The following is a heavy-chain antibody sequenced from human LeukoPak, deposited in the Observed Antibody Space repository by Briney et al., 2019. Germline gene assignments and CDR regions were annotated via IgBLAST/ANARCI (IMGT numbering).Heavy chain of an antibody. J-gene: IGHJ4*02. V-gene: IGHV4-34*01. CDR3: ATGYCSGRSCYLPFDY. D-gene: IGHD2-15*01. Sequence: PSETLSLTCAVYGGSFSGYYWSWIRQPPGKGLEWIGEINHSGSTNYNPPLKSRVTISVDTSKNQFSLKLRSVTAADTAVYYCATGYCSGRSCYLPFDYWGQGTLVTVSS. CDR2: INHSGST. CDR1: GGSFSGYY.